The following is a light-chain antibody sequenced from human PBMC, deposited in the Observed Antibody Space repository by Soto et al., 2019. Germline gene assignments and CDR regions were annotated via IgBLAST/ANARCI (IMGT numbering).Light chain of an antibody. Sequence: IQMPQSPSSLSASVGGRVTITCRASQSILAYLNWYQVKLGKPPRLLIFSASNLQSGVPPRFNGSGSGTDFALTIGGVEPDDAAPYYCQQTYATAFTFGQGTNL. V-gene: IGKV1-39*01. CDR3: QQTYATAFT. J-gene: IGKJ2*01. CDR2: SAS. CDR1: QSILAY.